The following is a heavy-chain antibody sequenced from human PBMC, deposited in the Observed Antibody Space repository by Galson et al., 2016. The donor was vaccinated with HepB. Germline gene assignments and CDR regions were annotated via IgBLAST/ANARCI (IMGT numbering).Heavy chain of an antibody. Sequence: SVKVSCKVSGYTLTELSMHWVRQAPGKGLEWMGGFDPEDGETIYAQKFQGRVTMTEATSTDTAYMELSSLRSEDTAVYYCASGPVAGLFVYWGQGTLITVSS. D-gene: IGHD6-19*01. CDR3: ASGPVAGLFVY. CDR2: FDPEDGET. J-gene: IGHJ4*02. V-gene: IGHV1-24*01. CDR1: GYTLTELS.